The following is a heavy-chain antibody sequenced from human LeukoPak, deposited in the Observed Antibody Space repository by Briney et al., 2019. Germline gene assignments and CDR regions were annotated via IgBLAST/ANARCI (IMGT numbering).Heavy chain of an antibody. D-gene: IGHD3-10*01. CDR2: INHSGST. CDR3: ARGPYVLLWFGELKLFDY. Sequence: PSETLSLTCAVYGGSFSGYYWSWIRQPPGKGPELIGEINHSGSTNYNPSLKSRVTISVDTSKNQFSLKLSSVTAADTAVYYCARGPYVLLWFGELKLFDYWGQGTLVTVSS. J-gene: IGHJ4*02. V-gene: IGHV4-34*01. CDR1: GGSFSGYY.